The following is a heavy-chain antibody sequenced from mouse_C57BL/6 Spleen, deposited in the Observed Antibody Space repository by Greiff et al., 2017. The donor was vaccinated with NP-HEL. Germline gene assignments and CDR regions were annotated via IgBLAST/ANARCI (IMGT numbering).Heavy chain of an antibody. CDR1: GYTFTSYW. D-gene: IGHD2-1*01. CDR3: AREGAYGNYGGFAY. J-gene: IGHJ3*01. Sequence: VQLQQPGAELVRPGSSVKLSCKASGYTFTSYWMHWVKQRPIQGLEWIGNIDPSDSETHYNQKFKDKATLTVDKSSSTAYMQLSSLTSEDSAVYYCAREGAYGNYGGFAYWGQGTLVTVSA. V-gene: IGHV1-52*01. CDR2: IDPSDSET.